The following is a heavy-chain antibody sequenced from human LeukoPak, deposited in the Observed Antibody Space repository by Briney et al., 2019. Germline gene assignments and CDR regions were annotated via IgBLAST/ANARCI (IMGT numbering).Heavy chain of an antibody. J-gene: IGHJ4*02. Sequence: SETLSLTCTVSGGSISSGDYYWSWIRQPPGKGLEWIGYIYYSGSTYYNPSLKSRVTISVDTSKNQFSLKLSSVTAADTAVYYCARIIVVVPAAIEGFDYWGQRTLVTVSS. CDR2: IYYSGST. CDR3: ARIIVVVPAAIEGFDY. D-gene: IGHD2-2*02. V-gene: IGHV4-30-4*08. CDR1: GGSISSGDYY.